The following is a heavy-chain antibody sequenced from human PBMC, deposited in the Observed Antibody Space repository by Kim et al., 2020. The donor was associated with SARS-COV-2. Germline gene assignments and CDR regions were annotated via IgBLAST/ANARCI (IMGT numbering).Heavy chain of an antibody. CDR1: GFTFSTYS. V-gene: IGHV3-21*01. J-gene: IGHJ4*02. CDR3: ARAIMGATTPGA. D-gene: IGHD1-26*01. CDR2: ISSSSTYI. Sequence: GGSLRLSCAASGFTFSTYSMNWVRQAPGKGLEWVSSISSSSTYIYYADSVKGRFTISRDNAKNSLYLQMNSLRAEDTAVYYCARAIMGATTPGAWGQGALVTVSS.